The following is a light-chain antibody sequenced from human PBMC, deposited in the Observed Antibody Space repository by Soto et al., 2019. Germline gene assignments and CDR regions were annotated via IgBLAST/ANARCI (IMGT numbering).Light chain of an antibody. Sequence: QSVLTQPPSASGTPGQRVTISCSGSSSNIGSNYVYWYQQLPGTAPKLLIYSNNHRPSGVPDRFSGSKSGTSASLAISGLRSEDEADYYCAAWDDSLSGRYVFGTGTKVTVL. CDR1: SSNIGSNY. CDR3: AAWDDSLSGRYV. CDR2: SNN. J-gene: IGLJ1*01. V-gene: IGLV1-47*02.